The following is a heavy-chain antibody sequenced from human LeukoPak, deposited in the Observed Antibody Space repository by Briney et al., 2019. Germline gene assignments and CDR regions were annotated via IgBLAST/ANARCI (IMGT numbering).Heavy chain of an antibody. CDR2: VFHTGST. J-gene: IGHJ4*02. CDR3: ARDRGRQPFIDY. CDR1: GGSISSSSYY. V-gene: IGHV4-61*01. Sequence: SETLSLTCTVSGGSISSSSYYWGWIRQPPGKGLEWIGYVFHTGSTNYNPSLKSRVTISVDTSKNQFSLKLSSVTAADTAVYYCARDRGRQPFIDYWGQGTLVTVSS.